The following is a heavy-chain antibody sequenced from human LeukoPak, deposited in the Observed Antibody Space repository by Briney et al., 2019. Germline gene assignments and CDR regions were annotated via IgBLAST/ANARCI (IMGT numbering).Heavy chain of an antibody. D-gene: IGHD3-22*01. CDR2: ISSSSTYI. J-gene: IGHJ4*02. CDR3: ARLTYYYDSSGYYLFDY. CDR1: GFTFSSYS. V-gene: IGHV3-21*04. Sequence: GGSLRLSCAASGFTFSSYSMNWVRQAPGKGLEWVSSISSSSTYIYYADSVKGRFTISRDNAKNSLYLQMNSLRAEDTAVYHCARLTYYYDSSGYYLFDYWGQGTLVTVSS.